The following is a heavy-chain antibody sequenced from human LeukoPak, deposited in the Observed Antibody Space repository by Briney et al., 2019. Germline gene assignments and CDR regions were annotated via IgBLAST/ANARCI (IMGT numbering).Heavy chain of an antibody. D-gene: IGHD6-13*01. CDR1: GFTFSSYI. V-gene: IGHV3-21*01. CDR3: LSSSWYSSDY. CDR2: ISSSSSYI. Sequence: GGSLRLSCAASGFTFSSYIMNWVRQAPGKGLEWVSSISSSSSYIYYADSVKDRFTISRDNAKNSLYLQMNSLRAEDTAVYYCLSSSWYSSDYWGQGTLVTVSS. J-gene: IGHJ4*02.